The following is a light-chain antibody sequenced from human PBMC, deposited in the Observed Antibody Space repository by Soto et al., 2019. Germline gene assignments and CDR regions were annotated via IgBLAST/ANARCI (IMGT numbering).Light chain of an antibody. CDR1: ESVTTY. CDR3: QQRSDWPWT. J-gene: IGKJ1*01. Sequence: EIVLTPSPATLSLSPGDRGTLSCRASESVTTYLAWYQQKPGQAPRLLVYDVSNRATGIPARFSGGGSGTDFTLTISNLEPEDFAVYYCQQRSDWPWTFGQGTKVDIK. CDR2: DVS. V-gene: IGKV3-11*01.